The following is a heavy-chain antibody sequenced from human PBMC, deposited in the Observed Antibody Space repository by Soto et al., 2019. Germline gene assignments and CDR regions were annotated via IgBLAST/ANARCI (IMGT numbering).Heavy chain of an antibody. V-gene: IGHV3-48*01. J-gene: IGHJ4*02. D-gene: IGHD1-26*01. CDR1: GFTFSSYS. Sequence: EVQLVESGGGLVQPGGSLSLSCVASGFTFSSYSLNWVRQAPGKGLEWVSYISTNSRTIHYADSVKGRFTISRDNAKNSLDLQLNRLRPEHSAVYCWGRDFAWAFDYWGQGTLLTVAP. CDR3: GRDFAWAFDY. CDR2: ISTNSRTI.